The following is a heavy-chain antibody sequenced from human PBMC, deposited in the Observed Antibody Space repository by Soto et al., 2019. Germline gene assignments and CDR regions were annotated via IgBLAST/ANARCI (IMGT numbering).Heavy chain of an antibody. V-gene: IGHV1-2*04. D-gene: IGHD3-10*01. CDR1: GYTFTGYY. J-gene: IGHJ6*02. Sequence: GASVKVSCKASGYTFTGYYMHWVRQAPGQGLEWMGWINPNSGGTNYAQKFQGWVTMTRDTSISTAYMELSRLRSDDTAVYYCAREGLLWFGELFTVPYYGMDVWGQGTTVTVSS. CDR3: AREGLLWFGELFTVPYYGMDV. CDR2: INPNSGGT.